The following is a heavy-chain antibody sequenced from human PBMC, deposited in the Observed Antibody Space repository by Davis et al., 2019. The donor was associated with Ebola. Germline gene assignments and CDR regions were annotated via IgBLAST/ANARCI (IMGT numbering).Heavy chain of an antibody. CDR3: TTGGMTPRGY. CDR2: IKSKTDGATI. Sequence: GESLKISCAASGFTFSNAWMNWVRQAPGKGLEWVGRIKSKTDGATIDYTAPVKGRFTISRDDSKNTLYLQMNSLKTEDTAVYYCTTGGMTPRGYWGQGTLVTVSS. CDR1: GFTFSNAW. V-gene: IGHV3-15*05. J-gene: IGHJ4*02.